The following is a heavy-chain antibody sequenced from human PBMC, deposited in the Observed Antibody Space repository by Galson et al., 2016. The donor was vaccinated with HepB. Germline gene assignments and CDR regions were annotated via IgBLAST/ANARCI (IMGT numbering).Heavy chain of an antibody. V-gene: IGHV1-3*01. Sequence: SVKVSCKASGYTFTGYPIHWVRQAPGQGLEWLGWISGGNGDAHYSQNFQARVTLTRDSSARTAYLELRSLRYEDTAIFYCARGGGGGGNHYGADYYDFWGQGTLVTVSS. D-gene: IGHD1-14*01. CDR2: ISGGNGDA. J-gene: IGHJ4*02. CDR1: GYTFTGYP. CDR3: ARGGGGGGNHYGADYYDF.